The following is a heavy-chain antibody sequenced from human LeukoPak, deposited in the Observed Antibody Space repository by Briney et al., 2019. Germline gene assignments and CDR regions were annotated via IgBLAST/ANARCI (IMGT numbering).Heavy chain of an antibody. Sequence: PSETLSLTCTVSGGSISSSSYYWGWIRQPPGKGLEWIGSIYYSGSTNYNPSLKSRVTISVDTSKNQFSLKLSSVTAADTAVYYCARGGPAAISRRFDPWGQGTLVTVSS. D-gene: IGHD2-2*02. CDR3: ARGGPAAISRRFDP. CDR1: GGSISSSSYY. CDR2: IYYSGST. J-gene: IGHJ5*02. V-gene: IGHV4-39*07.